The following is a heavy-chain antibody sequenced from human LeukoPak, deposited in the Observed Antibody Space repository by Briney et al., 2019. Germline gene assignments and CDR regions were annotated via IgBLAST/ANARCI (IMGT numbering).Heavy chain of an antibody. CDR2: ISSNGGST. J-gene: IGHJ4*02. Sequence: PGGSLRLSCAASGFTFSSYAMHWVRQAPGKGLEYVSAISSNGGSTYYANSVKGRFTISRVNSKNTLYLQMGSLRAEDMAVYYCAREGYYDFWSGSGSYYFDYWGQGTLVTVSS. V-gene: IGHV3-64*01. CDR3: AREGYYDFWSGSGSYYFDY. CDR1: GFTFSSYA. D-gene: IGHD3-3*01.